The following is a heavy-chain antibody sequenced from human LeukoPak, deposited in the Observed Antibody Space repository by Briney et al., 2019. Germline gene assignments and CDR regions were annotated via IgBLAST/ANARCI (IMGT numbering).Heavy chain of an antibody. J-gene: IGHJ6*02. CDR1: GFILSNHW. D-gene: IGHD1/OR15-1a*01. CDR3: ARNNDMDV. CDR2: MNKDGREK. V-gene: IGHV3-7*03. Sequence: GGSLRLPCAASGFILSNHWMTWVRQAPGKGPEWVANMNKDGREKYYVDSVKGRFTISRDTAKNSLYLQMNNLRAEDTALYYCARNNDMDVWGQGTTVIVSS.